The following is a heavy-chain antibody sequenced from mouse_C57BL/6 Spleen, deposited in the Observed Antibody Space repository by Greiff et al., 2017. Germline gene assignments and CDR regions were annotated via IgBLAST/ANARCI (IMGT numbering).Heavy chain of an antibody. D-gene: IGHD1-1*01. CDR1: GYTFTSYW. Sequence: QVQLQQPGAELVRPGSSVQLSCKASGYTFTSYWMDWVKQRPGQGLEWIGNIYPSDSETHYNQKFKDKATLTVYKSSSTAYMQLSSLTSEDSAVYYCAREGGSSYFDYWGQGTTLTVSS. J-gene: IGHJ2*01. CDR2: IYPSDSET. V-gene: IGHV1-61*01. CDR3: AREGGSSYFDY.